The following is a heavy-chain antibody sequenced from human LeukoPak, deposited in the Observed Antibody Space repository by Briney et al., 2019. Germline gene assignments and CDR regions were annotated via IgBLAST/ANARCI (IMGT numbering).Heavy chain of an antibody. Sequence: SETLSLTCTVSGGSISGYYWSWIRQPAGKGLEWIGRIYPSGSTNYNPSLTSRVTTSVDTSKNQYSLKLSSVTAADTAVYYCARDRCAMCAFDICGQGTIVTVSS. CDR2: IYPSGST. CDR1: GGSISGYY. J-gene: IGHJ3*02. V-gene: IGHV4-4*07. D-gene: IGHD5-24*01. CDR3: ARDRCAMCAFDI.